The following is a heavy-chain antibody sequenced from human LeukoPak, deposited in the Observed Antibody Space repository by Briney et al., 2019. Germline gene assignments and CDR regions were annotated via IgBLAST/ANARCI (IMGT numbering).Heavy chain of an antibody. D-gene: IGHD5-18*01. V-gene: IGHV4-34*01. CDR3: ARDGTVDTAMVRGSFDY. CDR1: GGSFSGYY. J-gene: IGHJ4*02. Sequence: NPSETLSLTCAVYGGSFSGYYWSWIRQPPGKGLEWIGEINHSGSTNYNPSLKSRVTISVDTSKNQFSLKLSSVTAADTAVYYCARDGTVDTAMVRGSFDYWGQGTLVTVSS. CDR2: INHSGST.